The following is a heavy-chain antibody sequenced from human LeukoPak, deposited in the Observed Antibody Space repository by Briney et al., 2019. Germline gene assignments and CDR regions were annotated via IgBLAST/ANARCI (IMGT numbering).Heavy chain of an antibody. CDR1: GFSLSTSGVG. Sequence: SGPTLFHPTPPLTLTFTFSGFSLSTSGVGGGWIRQPPGKALEWLALIYWNDDKRYSPSLKSRLTITKDTSKNQVVLTMTNMDPVDTATYYCAHRLLGDNWFDPWGQGTLVTVSS. CDR3: AHRLLGDNWFDP. D-gene: IGHD3-16*01. CDR2: IYWNDDK. J-gene: IGHJ5*02. V-gene: IGHV2-5*01.